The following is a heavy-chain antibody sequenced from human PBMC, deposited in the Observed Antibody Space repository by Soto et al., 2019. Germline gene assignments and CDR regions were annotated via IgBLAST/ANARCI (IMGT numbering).Heavy chain of an antibody. Sequence: SVKVSCKASGGTFSSYTISWVRQAPGQGLEWMGRIIPILGIANYAQKFQGRVTITADKSTSTAYMELSSLRSEDTAVYYCVKILQYSYGLPHWGQGTLVTVSS. CDR3: VKILQYSYGLPH. CDR1: GGTFSSYT. D-gene: IGHD5-18*01. CDR2: IIPILGIA. J-gene: IGHJ4*02. V-gene: IGHV1-69*02.